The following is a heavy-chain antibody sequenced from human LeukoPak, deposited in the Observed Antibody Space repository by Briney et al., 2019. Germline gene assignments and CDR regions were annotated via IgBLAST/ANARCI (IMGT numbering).Heavy chain of an antibody. CDR2: MNPNSGNT. CDR1: GYPFTSYD. D-gene: IGHD6-6*01. Sequence: ASVNVSCKASGYPFTSYDFNWVRQATGQGLEWMGWMNPNSGNTGYAQKFQGRVTFSRNTSIPTASMELSSLRSEETAVYYCARAIRADRRGSWFDPWGQGTLVTVSS. V-gene: IGHV1-8*03. CDR3: ARAIRADRRGSWFDP. J-gene: IGHJ5*02.